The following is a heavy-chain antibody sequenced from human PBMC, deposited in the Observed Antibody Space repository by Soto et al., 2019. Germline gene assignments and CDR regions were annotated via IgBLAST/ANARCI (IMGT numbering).Heavy chain of an antibody. V-gene: IGHV3-64D*06. CDR2: ISTNGGST. D-gene: IGHD3-22*01. Sequence: PGESLKISCSASGFTFSIYAMHWVRQAPGKGLEYVSSISTNGGSTHYADSVKGRFTISRDNSKNTQYLQMSSLRADDTAVYYCVKGEYYYDSSGYYYAIDYWGQGTQVTVSS. J-gene: IGHJ4*02. CDR3: VKGEYYYDSSGYYYAIDY. CDR1: GFTFSIYA.